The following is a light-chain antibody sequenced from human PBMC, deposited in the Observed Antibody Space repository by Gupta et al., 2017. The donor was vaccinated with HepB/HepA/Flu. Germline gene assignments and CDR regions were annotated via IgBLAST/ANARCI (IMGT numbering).Light chain of an antibody. J-gene: IGKJ1*01. CDR1: QHVSSSY. V-gene: IGKV3-20*01. CDR3: QQYSRSLWA. Sequence: EIVLMQSPGSLSLSPGERATLSCRASQHVSSSYLAWFQQKPGLPPRLLIYGTVTRATGSPDRLSGSCFGTNFTLTNSRLEAEDFAVYYCQQYSRSLWAFGQGTKVEVK. CDR2: GTV.